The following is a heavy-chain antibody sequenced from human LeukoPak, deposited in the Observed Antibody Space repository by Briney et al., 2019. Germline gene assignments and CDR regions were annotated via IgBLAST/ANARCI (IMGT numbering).Heavy chain of an antibody. Sequence: SETLSLTCTVSGVSISSSNSYWGWIRQPPGKGLEWIGSIYYSGNTYYNASLKSQVSISIDTSKNRFSLKLTSVTAADTAVYYCASFYGSGFSSDYWGQGTLVTVSS. J-gene: IGHJ4*02. D-gene: IGHD3-10*01. V-gene: IGHV4-39*01. CDR2: IYYSGNT. CDR1: GVSISSSNSY. CDR3: ASFYGSGFSSDY.